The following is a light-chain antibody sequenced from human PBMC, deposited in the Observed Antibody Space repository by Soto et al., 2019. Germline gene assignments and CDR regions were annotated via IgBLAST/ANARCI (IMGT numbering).Light chain of an antibody. Sequence: DIQMTQSPSTLSASVGDRVTITCRASQSINSWLAWYQQKPGKAPKLLIYKASSLESGVPSRFSGSGSGTEFTLTISSLQPDDFATYDCQQYNSYPRTFGQGTKVEIK. V-gene: IGKV1-5*03. CDR2: KAS. J-gene: IGKJ1*01. CDR1: QSINSW. CDR3: QQYNSYPRT.